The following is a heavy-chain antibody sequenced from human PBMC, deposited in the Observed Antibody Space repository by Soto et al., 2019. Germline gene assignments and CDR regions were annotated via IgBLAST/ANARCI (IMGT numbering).Heavy chain of an antibody. CDR2: ISGSGGST. Sequence: PGGSLRLSCAASGFTFSSYAMSWVRQAPGEGLEWVSAISGSGGSTYYADSVKGRFTISRDNSKNTLFLQMNSLRAEDTAVYYWAKDAYCSSTSCYAMAFDIWGQGTMVTVSS. D-gene: IGHD2-2*01. V-gene: IGHV3-23*01. CDR3: AKDAYCSSTSCYAMAFDI. J-gene: IGHJ3*02. CDR1: GFTFSSYA.